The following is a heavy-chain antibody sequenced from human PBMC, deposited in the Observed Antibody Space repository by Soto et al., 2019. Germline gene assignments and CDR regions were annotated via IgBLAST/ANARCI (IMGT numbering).Heavy chain of an antibody. CDR2: IYYSGST. CDR1: GGSVSSGSYY. D-gene: IGHD2-8*01. V-gene: IGHV4-61*01. J-gene: IGHJ6*02. Sequence: QVQLQESGPGLVKPSETLSLTCTVSGGSVSSGSYYWSWIRQPPGKGLEWIGYIYYSGSTNYNPPRAGRVAISVETCKNQCSLKLGSVSAADTAVYYCARDVGSGYCTNGVCYRFSSGGMDVWGQGTTVAVSS. CDR3: ARDVGSGYCTNGVCYRFSSGGMDV.